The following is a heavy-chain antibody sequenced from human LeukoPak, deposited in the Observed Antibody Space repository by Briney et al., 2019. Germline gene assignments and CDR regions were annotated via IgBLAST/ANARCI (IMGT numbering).Heavy chain of an antibody. D-gene: IGHD1-26*01. CDR2: IYHSGST. Sequence: ETLSLTCTVSGYSISSGYYWGWIRQPPGKGLEWIWSIYHSGSTYYNPSLKSRVTISVDTSKNQFSLKLSSVTAADTAVYYCARIGNSGSYRGAFDYWGQGTLVTVSS. CDR1: GYSISSGYY. CDR3: ARIGNSGSYRGAFDY. J-gene: IGHJ4*02. V-gene: IGHV4-38-2*02.